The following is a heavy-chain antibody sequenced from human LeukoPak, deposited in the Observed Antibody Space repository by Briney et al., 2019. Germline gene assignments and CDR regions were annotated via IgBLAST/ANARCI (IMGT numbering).Heavy chain of an antibody. D-gene: IGHD6-19*01. CDR1: GYTFTSYY. V-gene: IGHV1-46*01. CDR2: INPSGGST. CDR3: ARDGGIAVAGAPHSWYYFDY. Sequence: GASVKVSCKASGYTFTSYYMHWVRQAPGQGLEWMGIINPSGGSTSYAQKFQGRVTMTRDTSTSTVYMELSSLRSEDTAVHYCARDGGIAVAGAPHSWYYFDYWGQGTLVTVSS. J-gene: IGHJ4*02.